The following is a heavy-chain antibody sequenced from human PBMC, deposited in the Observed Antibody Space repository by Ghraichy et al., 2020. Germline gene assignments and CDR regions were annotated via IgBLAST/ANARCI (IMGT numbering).Heavy chain of an antibody. CDR3: AGLPYNWKSAGLAFGSYVDS. D-gene: IGHD1-20*01. Sequence: SQTLSLTCTVSGASIRSPDYYWGWVRQPPGKGLEWVGTIYWSGSTSFNPSVKTRHVLDVDTSRNQFSLRLISVTAADTATYYCAGLPYNWKSAGLAFGSYVDSWGQGLLVAVSS. CDR2: IYWSGST. J-gene: IGHJ4*02. CDR1: GASIRSPDYY. V-gene: IGHV4-39*01.